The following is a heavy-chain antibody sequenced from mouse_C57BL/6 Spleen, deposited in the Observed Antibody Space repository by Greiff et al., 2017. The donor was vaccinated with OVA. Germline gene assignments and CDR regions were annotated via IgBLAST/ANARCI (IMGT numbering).Heavy chain of an antibody. D-gene: IGHD1-1*01. J-gene: IGHJ2*01. V-gene: IGHV1-50*01. Sequence: VQLQQPGAELVKPGASVKLSCKASGYTFTSYWMQWVKQRPGQGLEWIGEIDPSDSYTNYNQKFKGKATLTVDTSSSTAYMQLSSLTSEDSAVYYCATGYGSSYWGQGTTLTVSS. CDR3: ATGYGSSY. CDR1: GYTFTSYW. CDR2: IDPSDSYT.